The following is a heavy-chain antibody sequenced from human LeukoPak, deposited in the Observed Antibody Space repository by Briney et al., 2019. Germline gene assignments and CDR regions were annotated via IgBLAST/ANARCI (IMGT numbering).Heavy chain of an antibody. CDR2: FYPGDSDT. D-gene: IGHD6-25*01. J-gene: IGHJ2*01. V-gene: IGHV5-51*01. CDR1: GSSFTGYW. CDR3: ARRRDRGRYFDL. Sequence: GASLQISCNGSGSSFTGYWIGWVRQVPGKGLEWMGIFYPGDSDTRYSPSFQGQVTISADKSITTAYLQWSSLKASDSAIYYCARRRDRGRYFDLWGRGTLVTVSS.